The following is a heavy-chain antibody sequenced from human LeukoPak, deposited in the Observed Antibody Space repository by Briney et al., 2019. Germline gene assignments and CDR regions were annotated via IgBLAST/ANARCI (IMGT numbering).Heavy chain of an antibody. D-gene: IGHD2-15*01. V-gene: IGHV3-21*01. CDR3: ARGTYCSGGSCYSGFDY. CDR2: ISSSSSYI. J-gene: IGHJ4*02. CDR1: GFTFSSYS. Sequence: GGSLRLSCAASGFTFSSYSMNWVRQAPGKGLEWVSSISSSSSYIYYADSVKGRFTISRDNAKNSLYLQMNSLRAEDTAVYYCARGTYCSGGSCYSGFDYWGQGTLVTVSS.